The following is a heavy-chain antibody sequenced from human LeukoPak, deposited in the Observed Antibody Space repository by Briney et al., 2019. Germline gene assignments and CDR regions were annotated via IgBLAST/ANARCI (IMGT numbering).Heavy chain of an antibody. J-gene: IGHJ4*02. CDR3: ASFYYDSSGYHHRDY. V-gene: IGHV4-59*12. Sequence: SETLSLTCTVSGGSISEYYWSWIRQPPGKGLEYIGFIYRTGSSNYNPSLKSRVTMSVDTSKNQFSLKLTSVTAADTAVYYCASFYYDSSGYHHRDYWGQGTLVTVSS. CDR1: GGSISEYY. CDR2: IYRTGSS. D-gene: IGHD3-22*01.